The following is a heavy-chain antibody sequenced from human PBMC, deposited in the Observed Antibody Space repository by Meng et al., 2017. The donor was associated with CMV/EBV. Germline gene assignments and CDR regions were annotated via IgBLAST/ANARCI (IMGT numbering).Heavy chain of an antibody. V-gene: IGHV3-7*01. J-gene: IGHJ5*02. CDR2: IRQDGSEK. Sequence: GGSLRLSCAASGFTFSSYSMNWVRQAPGKGLEWVANIRQDGSEKYYVDSVKGRFTISRDNAKNSLYLQMNSLRAEDTAVYYCWNNWFDPWGQGTLVTVSS. CDR3: WNNWFDP. CDR1: GFTFSSYS. D-gene: IGHD1-1*01.